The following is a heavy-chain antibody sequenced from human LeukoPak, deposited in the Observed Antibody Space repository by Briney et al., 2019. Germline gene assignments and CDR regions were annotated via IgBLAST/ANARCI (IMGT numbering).Heavy chain of an antibody. CDR2: IIPIFGTA. CDR1: GGTFSSYA. J-gene: IGHJ3*02. D-gene: IGHD3-10*01. CDR3: ARDLYYGSGSYLYAFDI. Sequence: SVKVSCKASGGTFSSYAISWVRQAPGQGLEWMGGIIPIFGTANYAQKFQGRVTITADESTSTAYMELSSLRSEDTAVYYCARDLYYGSGSYLYAFDIWGQGTMVTVSS. V-gene: IGHV1-69*13.